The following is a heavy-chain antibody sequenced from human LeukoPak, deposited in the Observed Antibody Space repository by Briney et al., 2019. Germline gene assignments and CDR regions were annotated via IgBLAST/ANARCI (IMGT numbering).Heavy chain of an antibody. CDR2: ISAYNGNT. Sequence: ASVKVFXKASGYTFTIYGIIWVRHAPGQALEWMGWISAYNGNTNYAQKLQGRVTMTRDTSTSTAYMELRRLRSDDTAVYYCARAPLNNWNDGSFDYWGQGTLVTVSS. CDR1: GYTFTIYG. J-gene: IGHJ4*02. D-gene: IGHD1-1*01. V-gene: IGHV1-18*01. CDR3: ARAPLNNWNDGSFDY.